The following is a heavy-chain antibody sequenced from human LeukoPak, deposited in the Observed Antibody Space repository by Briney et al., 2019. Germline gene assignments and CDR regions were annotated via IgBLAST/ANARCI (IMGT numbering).Heavy chain of an antibody. CDR2: IRYDGRDK. CDR1: GFTFSSFG. J-gene: IGHJ5*02. D-gene: IGHD6-6*01. V-gene: IGHV3-30*02. CDR3: AKDSVAPRPGWFDP. Sequence: GGSLRLSCAASGFTFSSFGMHWVRQTPSRGLGWVAYIRYDGRDKQYVDSVKGRFPISRDNAKNPLYLQLNSLRGEDTSIYYCAKDSVAPRPGWFDPGGERTVVSVS.